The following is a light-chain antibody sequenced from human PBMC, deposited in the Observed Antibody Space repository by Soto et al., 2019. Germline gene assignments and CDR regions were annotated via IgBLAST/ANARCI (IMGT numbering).Light chain of an antibody. CDR1: SSNNY. Sequence: QSVLTQPPSVSAAPGQKVTISCSGSSSNNYISWYQQLPGTAPKLLIYDNNKRPSGIPDRFSGSKSGTSATLGITGLQTGDEADYYCGTWDSSLSAARFGGGTKLT. J-gene: IGLJ2*01. CDR3: GTWDSSLSAAR. CDR2: DNN. V-gene: IGLV1-51*01.